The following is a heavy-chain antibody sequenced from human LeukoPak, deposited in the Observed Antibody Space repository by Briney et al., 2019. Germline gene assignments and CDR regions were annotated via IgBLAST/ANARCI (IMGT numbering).Heavy chain of an antibody. CDR3: ARSDYYYDSSGYFSEPLDY. D-gene: IGHD3-22*01. V-gene: IGHV5-51*01. CDR2: IYPGDSDT. CDR1: GYSFTSYW. Sequence: GESLKISCKGSGYSFTSYWIGWVRQMPGKGLEWMGIIYPGDSDTRYSPPFQGQVTISADKSISTAYLQWSSLKASDTAMYYCARSDYYYDSSGYFSEPLDYWGQGTLVTVSS. J-gene: IGHJ4*02.